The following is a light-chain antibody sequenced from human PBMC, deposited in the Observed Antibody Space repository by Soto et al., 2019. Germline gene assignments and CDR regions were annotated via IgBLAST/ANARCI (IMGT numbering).Light chain of an antibody. V-gene: IGKV1-5*03. CDR1: QSVTTW. CDR2: KAS. J-gene: IGKJ5*01. Sequence: DIQMTQSPSTLSASVGDRVTITCRASQSVTTWLVWYQQKPGKAPKLLIYKASNLESGLPSRFTGSGSGTEFTLTISSLQSDDFATYYRQQYSTYPITFGQGTRLEIK. CDR3: QQYSTYPIT.